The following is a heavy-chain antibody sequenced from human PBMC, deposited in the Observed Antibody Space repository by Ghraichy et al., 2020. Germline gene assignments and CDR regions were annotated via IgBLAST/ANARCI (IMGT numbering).Heavy chain of an antibody. CDR3: AKSPSETYFVWGSYRTDY. CDR2: ITGNSGTT. Sequence: GGFLRLSCAASGFTFSSYGMSWVRQAPGKGLEWVSSITGNSGTTYYADSVKGRFTISRDNSKNTLYLQMNSLRAEDTAVYYCAKSPSETYFVWGSYRTDYWGQGTLVTVSS. V-gene: IGHV3-23*01. D-gene: IGHD3-16*02. J-gene: IGHJ4*02. CDR1: GFTFSSYG.